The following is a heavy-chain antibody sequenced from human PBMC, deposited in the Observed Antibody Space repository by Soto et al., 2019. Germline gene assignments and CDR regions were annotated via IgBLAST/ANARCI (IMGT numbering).Heavy chain of an antibody. CDR1: GGSISSYY. CDR3: ARQSVVVAATRSYYMDV. D-gene: IGHD2-15*01. CDR2: IYYSGST. J-gene: IGHJ6*03. V-gene: IGHV4-59*08. Sequence: SETLSLTCTVSGGSISSYYWSWIRQPPGKGLEWIGYIYYSGSTNYNPSLKSRVTISVDTSKNQFSLKLSSVTAADTAVYYCARQSVVVAATRSYYMDVWGKGTTVTVSS.